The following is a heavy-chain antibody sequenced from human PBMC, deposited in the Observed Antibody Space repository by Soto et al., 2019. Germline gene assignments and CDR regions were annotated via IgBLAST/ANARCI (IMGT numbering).Heavy chain of an antibody. V-gene: IGHV3-30*03. CDR2: LSYEGSEE. J-gene: IGHJ4*02. CDR1: GFNFGFFG. CDR3: ALTRRSSLLEVAGPGFEY. Sequence: GGSLRRSCAASGFNFGFFGMHWGRQAPGKGLEWLSVLSYEGSEEYYADSVRGRFTISRDNSKNTLFLQMDSLRVDDTGVYYCALTRRSSLLEVAGPGFEYWGQGTLVTVSS. D-gene: IGHD6-19*01.